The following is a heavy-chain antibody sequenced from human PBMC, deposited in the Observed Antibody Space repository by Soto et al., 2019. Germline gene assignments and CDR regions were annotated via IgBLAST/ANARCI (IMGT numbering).Heavy chain of an antibody. CDR1: GYTFTSYG. CDR3: ARLISIAVAGDGWFDP. V-gene: IGHV1-18*01. CDR2: ISAYNGNT. Sequence: GASVKVSCKASGYTFTSYGISWVRQAPGQGLEWMGWISAYNGNTNYAQKLQGRVTMTTDTSTSTAYMELRSLRSDDTAVYYCARLISIAVAGDGWFDPWGQGTLVTVSS. J-gene: IGHJ5*02. D-gene: IGHD6-19*01.